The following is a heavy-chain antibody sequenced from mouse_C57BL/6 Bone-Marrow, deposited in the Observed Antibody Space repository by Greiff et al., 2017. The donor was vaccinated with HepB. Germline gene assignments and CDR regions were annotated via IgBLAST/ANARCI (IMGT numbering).Heavy chain of an antibody. J-gene: IGHJ3*01. CDR1: GFNINDTY. CDR2: IDPANGNT. V-gene: IGHV14-3*02. CDR3: ATSPSFAY. Sequence: EVKLMESGADLVKPGASVKLSCIVSGFNINDTYMYWVKQRPEQGLEWIGKIDPANGNTKYDPKFQGKATITANTSSNTAYLQLSRLTSEDTAVYYCATSPSFAYWGQGTLVTVSA.